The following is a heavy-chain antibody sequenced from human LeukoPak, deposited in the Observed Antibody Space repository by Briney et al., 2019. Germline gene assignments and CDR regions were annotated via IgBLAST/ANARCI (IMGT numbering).Heavy chain of an antibody. Sequence: ASVKVSSKASGYTFTSYDINSVRHATGQGLEWIGWLNPNSGNTDYAQKFQGRVTMTRNTSISTAYMELSSLRSEATAVYYCGRGAEIVATILGPSSFRGFDYWGEGTLVSVSS. CDR1: GYTFTSYD. J-gene: IGHJ4*02. V-gene: IGHV1-8*01. CDR3: GRGAEIVATILGPSSFRGFDY. CDR2: LNPNSGNT. D-gene: IGHD5-12*01.